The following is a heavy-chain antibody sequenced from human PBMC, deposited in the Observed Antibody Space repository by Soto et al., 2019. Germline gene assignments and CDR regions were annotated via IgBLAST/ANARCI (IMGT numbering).Heavy chain of an antibody. CDR2: ISYDGSNK. Sequence: QVQLVESGGGVVQPGRSLRLSCAASGFTFSSYAMHWVRQAPGKGLEWVAVISYDGSNKYYADSVKGRFTISRDNSKNTRYLQMSSRRAEDTAVYYCARDGGYWGQGTLVSVSS. CDR3: ARDGGY. D-gene: IGHD3-16*01. J-gene: IGHJ4*02. CDR1: GFTFSSYA. V-gene: IGHV3-30-3*01.